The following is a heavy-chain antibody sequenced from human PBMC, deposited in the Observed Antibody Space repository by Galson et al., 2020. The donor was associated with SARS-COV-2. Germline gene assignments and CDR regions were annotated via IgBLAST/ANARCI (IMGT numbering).Heavy chain of an antibody. CDR1: GFTFSSYW. CDR2: INSDGSST. V-gene: IGHV3-74*01. Sequence: TGGSLRLSCAASGFTFSSYWMHWVRQAPGKGLVWVSRINSDGSSTSYADSVKGRFTISRDNAKNTLYLQMNSLRAEDTAVYYCAGSLAAAGPTGLGMDVWGQGTTVTVSS. J-gene: IGHJ6*02. D-gene: IGHD6-13*01. CDR3: AGSLAAAGPTGLGMDV.